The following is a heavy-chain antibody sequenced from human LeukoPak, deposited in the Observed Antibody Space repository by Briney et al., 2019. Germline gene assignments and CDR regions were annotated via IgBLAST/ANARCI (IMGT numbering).Heavy chain of an antibody. D-gene: IGHD3-22*01. Sequence: GGSLRLSCAASGFTFSSYGMHWVRQAPGKGLEWVSFIRYDGSNEYYADSVKGRFTISRDNSKNTLYLQMNSLRAEDTAVYYCAKGLYYYDSSGYPGWGQGPLVPVSS. CDR1: GFTFSSYG. J-gene: IGHJ4*02. CDR2: IRYDGSNE. V-gene: IGHV3-30*02. CDR3: AKGLYYYDSSGYPG.